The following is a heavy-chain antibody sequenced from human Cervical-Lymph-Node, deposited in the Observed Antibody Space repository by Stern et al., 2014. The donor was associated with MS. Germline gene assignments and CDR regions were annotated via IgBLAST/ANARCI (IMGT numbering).Heavy chain of an antibody. CDR1: GGSFSGYY. D-gene: IGHD2-15*01. CDR2: INHSGSS. V-gene: IGHV4-34*01. J-gene: IGHJ5*02. Sequence: QVQLQQWGTGLLRPSETLSLTCAVSGGSFSGYYWTWIRQPPGKGLEWVGEINHSGSSSNNSALKRRITIYVEMSTRKYRLKLITVTAADTAVYYCARGGIFDPWGQGTLVTVSS. CDR3: ARGGIFDP.